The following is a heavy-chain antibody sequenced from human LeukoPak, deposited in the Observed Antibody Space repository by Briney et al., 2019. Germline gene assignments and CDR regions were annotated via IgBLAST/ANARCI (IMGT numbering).Heavy chain of an antibody. V-gene: IGHV3-21*01. CDR3: ARDLYFGDDY. J-gene: IGHJ4*02. CDR2: ISSSSSYI. D-gene: IGHD2/OR15-2a*01. CDR1: GFTFSSYS. Sequence: KAGGSLRLSCAASGFTFSSYSMNSVRQAPGKGLEWVSSISSSSSYIYYADSVKGRFSISRDNAKNSLYLQMNSLRAEDTAVYYCARDLYFGDDYWGQGTLVTVSS.